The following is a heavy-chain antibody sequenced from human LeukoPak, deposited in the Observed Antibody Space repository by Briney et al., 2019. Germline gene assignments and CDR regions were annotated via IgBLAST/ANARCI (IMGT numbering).Heavy chain of an antibody. D-gene: IGHD1-26*01. Sequence: PGGSLRLSCAASGFTFSSYWMSWVRQAPGKGLEWVANIKQDGSEKYYVDSVKGRFTISRDNAKNSLYLQMNSLRAEDTAVYYCAGAGIVGATTVWDYWGQGTLVTVSS. J-gene: IGHJ4*02. CDR2: IKQDGSEK. CDR1: GFTFSSYW. V-gene: IGHV3-7*01. CDR3: AGAGIVGATTVWDY.